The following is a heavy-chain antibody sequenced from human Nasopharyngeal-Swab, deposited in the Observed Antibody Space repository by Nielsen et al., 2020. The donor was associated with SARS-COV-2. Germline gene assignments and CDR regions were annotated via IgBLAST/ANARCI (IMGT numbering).Heavy chain of an antibody. V-gene: IGHV1-2*04. D-gene: IGHD6-19*01. CDR2: FNPNSGGT. Sequence: ASVKVSCKASGYTFTGYYMHWVRQAPGQGLEWMGWFNPNSGGTNYAQKFQGWVTMTRDTSISTAYMELSRLRSDDTAVYYCARAGQQWLGYYFDYWGQGTLVTVSS. CDR1: GYTFTGYY. J-gene: IGHJ4*02. CDR3: ARAGQQWLGYYFDY.